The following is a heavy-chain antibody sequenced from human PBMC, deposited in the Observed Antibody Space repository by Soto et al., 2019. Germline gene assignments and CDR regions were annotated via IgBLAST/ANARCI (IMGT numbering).Heavy chain of an antibody. CDR2: IWYDGSNK. Sequence: QVQLVESGGGVVQPGRSLRLSCAASGFTFSSYGMHWVRQAPGKGLEWVAVIWYDGSNKYDADSVKGRFTISRDNSKNTLYLQMNSLRAEDTAVYYCARDYRSYPTTGAFDIWGQGTMVTVSS. J-gene: IGHJ3*02. CDR3: ARDYRSYPTTGAFDI. D-gene: IGHD1-1*01. V-gene: IGHV3-33*01. CDR1: GFTFSSYG.